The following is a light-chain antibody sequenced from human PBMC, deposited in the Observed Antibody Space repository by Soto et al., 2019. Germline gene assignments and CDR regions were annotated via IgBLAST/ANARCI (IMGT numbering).Light chain of an antibody. CDR1: QHVSSNL. V-gene: IGKV3-20*01. Sequence: LTQSPVTRSLSAAERATLSRMATQHVSSNLSVWYQRPPGQARRLLVHGASSRATGIPARFSGSGSGTDFTLTISRLEPEDFAVYYCQQYGSSPQTFGQGTKVDI. J-gene: IGKJ1*01. CDR2: GAS. CDR3: QQYGSSPQT.